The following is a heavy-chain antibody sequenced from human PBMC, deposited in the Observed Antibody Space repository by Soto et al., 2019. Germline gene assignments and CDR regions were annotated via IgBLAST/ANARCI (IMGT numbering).Heavy chain of an antibody. V-gene: IGHV3-33*01. CDR3: ARGGCTSASCSSFDL. Sequence: PGGSLRLSCAVSGFTFRSYGMHWVRQAPGKGLEWVAVIWHDGSDKFYADSVKGRFTVSRDNAKSMLYLQMNSLRAEDTAVYYCARGGCTSASCSSFDLWGQGSLVPVSS. J-gene: IGHJ4*02. D-gene: IGHD2-2*01. CDR1: GFTFRSYG. CDR2: IWHDGSDK.